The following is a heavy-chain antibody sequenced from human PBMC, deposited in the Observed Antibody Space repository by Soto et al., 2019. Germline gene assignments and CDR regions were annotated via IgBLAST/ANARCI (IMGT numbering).Heavy chain of an antibody. D-gene: IGHD6-6*01. J-gene: IGHJ4*02. CDR3: ARSYSSSQGDSFDY. CDR2: IYYSGST. V-gene: IGHV4-59*01. CDR1: GGSISSYY. Sequence: SETLSLTCTVSGGSISSYYWSWIRQPPGKGLEWIGYIYYSGSTNYNPSIKSRETISVDTSKNQFSLKLSSVTAADTAVYYCARSYSSSQGDSFDYWGQGTLVTVSS.